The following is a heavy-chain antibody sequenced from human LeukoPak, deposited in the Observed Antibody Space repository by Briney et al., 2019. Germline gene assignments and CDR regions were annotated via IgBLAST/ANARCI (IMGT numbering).Heavy chain of an antibody. V-gene: IGHV3-64*01. J-gene: IGHJ4*02. CDR2: ISSNGGST. Sequence: GGSLRLSCAASGFTFSSYAMHWVRQAPGKGLEYASAISSNGGSTYYANSVKGRFTISRDNSKNTLYLQMGSLRAEDMAVYYCARGAYGDYLAYWGQGTLVTVSS. CDR3: ARGAYGDYLAY. CDR1: GFTFSSYA. D-gene: IGHD4-17*01.